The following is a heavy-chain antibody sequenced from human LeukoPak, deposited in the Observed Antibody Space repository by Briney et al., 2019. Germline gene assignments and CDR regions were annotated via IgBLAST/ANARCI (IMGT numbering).Heavy chain of an antibody. D-gene: IGHD3-10*01. V-gene: IGHV3-66*01. Sequence: PGGSLRLSCAASGFTVSSNYMSWVRQAPGKGLEWVSVIYSGGSTYYADSVKGRFTISRDNSKNTLYLQMNSLRAEDTAVYYCAKESRDGSGGDDAFDIWGQGTMVTVSS. CDR1: GFTVSSNY. CDR3: AKESRDGSGGDDAFDI. CDR2: IYSGGST. J-gene: IGHJ3*02.